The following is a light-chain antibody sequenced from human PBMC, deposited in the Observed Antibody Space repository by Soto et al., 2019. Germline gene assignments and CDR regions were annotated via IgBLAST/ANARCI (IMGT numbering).Light chain of an antibody. CDR1: QSISSW. CDR3: QQYNSYPWT. CDR2: DAS. V-gene: IGKV1-5*01. Sequence: DIQMTQSPSTLSASVGDRVIITCRASQSISSWLAWYQQKPGKAPKLLIYDASSLESGVPSRFSGSGSGTEFTLTISSLQPDDFANYYCQQYNSYPWTFGQGTKVEIK. J-gene: IGKJ1*01.